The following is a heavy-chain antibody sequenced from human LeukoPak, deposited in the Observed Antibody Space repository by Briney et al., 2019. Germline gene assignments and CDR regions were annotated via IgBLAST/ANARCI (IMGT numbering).Heavy chain of an antibody. D-gene: IGHD6-19*01. CDR1: GYTFTGYY. Sequence: ASVKVSCKASGYTFTGYYMHWVRQAPGQGLEWMGWINPNSGGTNYAQKFQGRVTMTRDTSISTAYMELSRLRSDDTAVYYCATSHLYSSGWYPKYYFDYWGQGTLVTVSS. V-gene: IGHV1-2*02. J-gene: IGHJ4*02. CDR2: INPNSGGT. CDR3: ATSHLYSSGWYPKYYFDY.